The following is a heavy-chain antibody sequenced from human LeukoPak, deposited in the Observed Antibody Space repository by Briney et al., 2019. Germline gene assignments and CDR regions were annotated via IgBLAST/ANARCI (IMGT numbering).Heavy chain of an antibody. J-gene: IGHJ3*02. CDR1: GFTFINYW. CDR2: IKQDGSEK. V-gene: IGHV3-7*01. CDR3: ARGDAFDI. Sequence: GGSLRLSCSASGFTFINYWMSWVRQVPGKGLEWVANIKQDGSEKHYVDSVKGRFTISRDNAKNSLYLQMNSLRAEDTAVYYCARGDAFDIWGQGTMVTVSS.